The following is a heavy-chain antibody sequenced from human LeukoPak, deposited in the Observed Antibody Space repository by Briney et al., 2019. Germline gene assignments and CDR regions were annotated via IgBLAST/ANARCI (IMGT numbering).Heavy chain of an antibody. CDR1: GYTLTSYG. J-gene: IGHJ4*02. D-gene: IGHD5-24*01. V-gene: IGHV1-18*01. CDR2: ISVYNGNT. CDR3: VKWLQYQDY. Sequence: ASVTVSCKASGYTLTSYGISWVRQAPGQGLEWMGWISVYNGNTNYAQKLQGKVTMTTDTSTGTAYMHPRSLRFDDPGVDYCVKWLQYQDYWGQGTLVTVSS.